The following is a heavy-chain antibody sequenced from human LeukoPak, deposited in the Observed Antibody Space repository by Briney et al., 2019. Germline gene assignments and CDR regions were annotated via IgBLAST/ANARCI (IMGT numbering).Heavy chain of an antibody. J-gene: IGHJ6*03. V-gene: IGHV4-59*13. CDR3: ARVEWSGFHYGNYYMDV. Sequence: SETLSLTCSISGGAISGFYWGWIRQPPGKGLDWIGFISYIGNTNYNPSLRSRVTISLDTSKNQVSLNLNSVTAAATAAYYCARVEWSGFHYGNYYMDVWGNGTSVTVSS. D-gene: IGHD3-3*01. CDR1: GGAISGFY. CDR2: ISYIGNT.